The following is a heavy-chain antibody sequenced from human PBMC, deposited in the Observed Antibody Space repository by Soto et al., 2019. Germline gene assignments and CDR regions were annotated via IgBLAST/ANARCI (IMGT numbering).Heavy chain of an antibody. V-gene: IGHV4-61*01. Sequence: SETLSVTCPVSGVSVNSGSFHWTWSRQPPGKGLEWNGFVSYSGTTKYNASLKSRVTISVDTSRSQISLKVSSVTAADTAVYYCARGATVTHSDYWGQGTLVTVSS. J-gene: IGHJ4*02. D-gene: IGHD4-17*01. CDR2: VSYSGTT. CDR3: ARGATVTHSDY. CDR1: GVSVNSGSFH.